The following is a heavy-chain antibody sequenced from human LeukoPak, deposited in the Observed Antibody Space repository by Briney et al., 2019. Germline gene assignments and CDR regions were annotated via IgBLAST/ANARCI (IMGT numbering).Heavy chain of an antibody. V-gene: IGHV4-39*07. Sequence: SETLSLTCTVSGGSISSSNYYWGWIRQPPGKGLEWIGSIYYSGSTYYNPSLKSRVTISVDTSKNQFSLKLSSVTAADTAVYYCARSPYYDILTGYSVPFDYWGQGTLVTVSS. D-gene: IGHD3-9*01. CDR1: GGSISSSNYY. J-gene: IGHJ4*02. CDR2: IYYSGST. CDR3: ARSPYYDILTGYSVPFDY.